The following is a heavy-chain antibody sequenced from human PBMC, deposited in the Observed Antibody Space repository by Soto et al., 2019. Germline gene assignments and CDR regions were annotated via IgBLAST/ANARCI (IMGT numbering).Heavy chain of an antibody. Sequence: EVQLVESGGDLVQPGGSLRLSCAASGFTVTSDYMSWVPQAPGKGLEWVSTIYSGDKTYYADSVKGRFIISRDKSKNTLYLQMNNLRAEDTAVYYCARFPRIALAAFDCWGQGTLVTVSS. D-gene: IGHD6-19*01. CDR2: IYSGDKT. J-gene: IGHJ4*02. V-gene: IGHV3-66*01. CDR1: GFTVTSDY. CDR3: ARFPRIALAAFDC.